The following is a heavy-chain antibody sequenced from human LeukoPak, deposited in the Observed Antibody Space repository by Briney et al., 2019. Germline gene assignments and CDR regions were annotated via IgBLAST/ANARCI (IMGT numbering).Heavy chain of an antibody. CDR2: IKQDGSEK. J-gene: IGHJ3*02. V-gene: IGHV3-7*01. D-gene: IGHD3-16*01. CDR3: ARELRPWGAFDI. Sequence: GGSLRLSCAASGFTFSRYEMNWVRQAPGKGLEWVANIKQDGSEKYYVDSVKGRFTISRDNAKNSLYLQMNSLRAEDTAVYYCARELRPWGAFDIWGQGTMVTVSS. CDR1: GFTFSRYE.